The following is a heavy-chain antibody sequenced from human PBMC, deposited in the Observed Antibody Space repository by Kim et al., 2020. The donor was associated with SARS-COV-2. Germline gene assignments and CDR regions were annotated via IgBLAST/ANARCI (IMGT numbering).Heavy chain of an antibody. D-gene: IGHD3-9*01. Sequence: GGSLRLSCAASGFTFSSYGMHWVRQAPGKGLEWVAVIWYDGSNKYYADSVKGRFTISRDNSKNTLYLQMNSLRAEDTAVYYCARDGPPAGHYDILTGYYIYYYGMDVWGQGTTVTVSS. CDR1: GFTFSSYG. V-gene: IGHV3-33*01. CDR2: IWYDGSNK. CDR3: ARDGPPAGHYDILTGYYIYYYGMDV. J-gene: IGHJ6*02.